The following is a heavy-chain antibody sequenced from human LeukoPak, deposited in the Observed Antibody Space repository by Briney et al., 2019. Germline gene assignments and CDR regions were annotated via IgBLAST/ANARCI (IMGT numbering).Heavy chain of an antibody. CDR3: ATGRAATGSLGY. J-gene: IGHJ4*02. CDR1: GGSISSSSYY. D-gene: IGHD6-25*01. V-gene: IGHV4-39*01. Sequence: SETLSLTCTVSGGSISSSSYYWGWIRQPPGKGLEWIGSIYYSGSTYYNPSLKSRVTISVDTSKNQFSLKLSSVTAADTAVYYCATGRAATGSLGYWGQGILVTVSS. CDR2: IYYSGST.